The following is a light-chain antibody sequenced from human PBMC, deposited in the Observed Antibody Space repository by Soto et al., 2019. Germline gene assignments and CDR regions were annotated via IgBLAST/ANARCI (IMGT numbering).Light chain of an antibody. CDR3: QQRKNWPPIT. J-gene: IGKJ5*01. CDR1: QSVRTY. CDR2: DAS. V-gene: IGKV3-11*01. Sequence: EIVLTQSPVTLSLSPGERATLSCRASQSVRTYLAWYQVKPGQAPRLRIYDASSRASGVPARFSGSGSGTDFTLTIGSLEPEDSAVYYCQQRKNWPPITFGQGTRLEIK.